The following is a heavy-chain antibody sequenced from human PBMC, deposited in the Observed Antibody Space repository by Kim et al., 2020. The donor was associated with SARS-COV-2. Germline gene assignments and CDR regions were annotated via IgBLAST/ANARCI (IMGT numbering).Heavy chain of an antibody. CDR3: ARDHPLKVAGLSY. V-gene: IGHV3-33*05. D-gene: IGHD6-19*01. CDR1: GFTFSSYG. J-gene: IGHJ4*02. Sequence: GGSLRLSCAASGFTFSSYGMHWVRQAPGKGLEWVAVISYDGSNKYYADSVKGRFTISRDNSKNTLYLQMNSLRAEDTAVYYCARDHPLKVAGLSYWGQGTLVTVSS. CDR2: ISYDGSNK.